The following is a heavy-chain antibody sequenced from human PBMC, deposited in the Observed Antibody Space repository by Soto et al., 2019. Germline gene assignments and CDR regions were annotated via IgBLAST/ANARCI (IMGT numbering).Heavy chain of an antibody. CDR2: IYHSGST. J-gene: IGHJ5*02. Sequence: LSLTCAVSGGSISSGGYSWSWIRQPPGKGLEWIGYIYHSGSTYYNLSLKSRVTISVDRSKNQFSLKLSSVTAADTAVYYCARVPDRWGQGTLVT. CDR1: GGSISSGGYS. V-gene: IGHV4-30-2*01. D-gene: IGHD2-2*01. CDR3: ARVPDR.